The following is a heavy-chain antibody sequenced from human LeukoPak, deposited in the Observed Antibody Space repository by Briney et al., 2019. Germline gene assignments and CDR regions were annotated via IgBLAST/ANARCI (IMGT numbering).Heavy chain of an antibody. CDR2: INSDGSST. Sequence: GGSLRLSCAASGFTFSSYWMHWVRQAPGKGLVWVSRINSDGSSTSYADSVKGRFTISRDNAKNTLYLRMNSLRAEDTAVYYCARVRTNYYDSRDAFDIWGQGTMVTVSS. CDR1: GFTFSSYW. V-gene: IGHV3-74*01. D-gene: IGHD3-22*01. J-gene: IGHJ3*02. CDR3: ARVRTNYYDSRDAFDI.